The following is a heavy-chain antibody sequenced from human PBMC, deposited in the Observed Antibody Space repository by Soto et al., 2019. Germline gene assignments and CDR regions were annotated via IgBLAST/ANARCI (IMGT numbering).Heavy chain of an antibody. Sequence: QLQLQESGPGLVKPSETLSLTCTVSGGSISSSSYYWGWIRQPPGKGLEWIGSIYYSGSTYYNPSLKSRVTISVDTSKNQFSLKLSSVTAADTAVYYCARHPAAAHYGSGSYPIFHAFDIWGQGTMVTVSS. CDR2: IYYSGST. D-gene: IGHD3-10*01. CDR1: GGSISSSSYY. V-gene: IGHV4-39*01. J-gene: IGHJ3*02. CDR3: ARHPAAAHYGSGSYPIFHAFDI.